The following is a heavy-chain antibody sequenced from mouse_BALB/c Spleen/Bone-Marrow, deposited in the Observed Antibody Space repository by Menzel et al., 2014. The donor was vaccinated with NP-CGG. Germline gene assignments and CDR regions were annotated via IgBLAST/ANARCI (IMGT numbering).Heavy chain of an antibody. CDR1: GYTFTSYW. CDR3: AREMVFDITTVVATGGYYFDY. CDR2: INPSNGRA. J-gene: IGHJ2*01. D-gene: IGHD1-1*01. Sequence: QVQLQQSGAELVKPGASLKLSCKASGYTFTSYWMHWVKQRPGQGLEWIGEINPSNGRANYNEKFKSKATLTVDKSSSTAYMQLSGLTSEDSAVYYCAREMVFDITTVVATGGYYFDYWGQGTTLTVSS. V-gene: IGHV1S81*02.